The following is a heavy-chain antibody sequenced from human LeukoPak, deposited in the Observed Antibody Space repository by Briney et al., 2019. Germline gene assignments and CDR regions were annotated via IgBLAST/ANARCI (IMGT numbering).Heavy chain of an antibody. D-gene: IGHD3-3*01. J-gene: IGHJ5*02. CDR3: ARGDFWSGYYTAPPGFDP. CDR1: GGSISSYY. V-gene: IGHV4-59*01. Sequence: SETLSLTCTVSGGSISSYYWSWIRQPPGKGLEWIWYIYYSGSTNYNPSLKSRVTISVDTSKNQFSLKLSSVTAADTAVYYCARGDFWSGYYTAPPGFDPWGQGTLVTVSS. CDR2: IYYSGST.